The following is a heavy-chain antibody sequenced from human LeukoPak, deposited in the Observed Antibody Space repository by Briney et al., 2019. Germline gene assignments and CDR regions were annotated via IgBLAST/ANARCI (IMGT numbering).Heavy chain of an antibody. D-gene: IGHD4-11*01. J-gene: IGHJ4*02. V-gene: IGHV1-8*01. CDR2: MNPNSGYT. Sequence: ASVKVSCKASGYTFTSYAINWVRQATGQGLEWMGWMNPNSGYTYYTQKFQGRVTMTRNTSINTAYMELSSLRSEDTAVYYCASGDVTVTNNFDYWGQGTLVTVSS. CDR3: ASGDVTVTNNFDY. CDR1: GYTFTSYA.